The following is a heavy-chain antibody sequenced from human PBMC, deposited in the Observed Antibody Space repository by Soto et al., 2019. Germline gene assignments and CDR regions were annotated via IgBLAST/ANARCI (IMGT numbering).Heavy chain of an antibody. CDR3: ARITSPGYFDS. CDR1: GFTFSSYA. J-gene: IGHJ4*02. V-gene: IGHV3-30-3*01. CDR2: ISYDGSNK. D-gene: IGHD1-20*01. Sequence: HPGGSLRLSCAASGFTFSSYAMHWVRQAPGKGLEWVAVISYDGSNKYYADSVKGRFTISRDNTQSSLSLQMNTLRVEDSAVYYCARITSPGYFDSWGQGTLVTVSS.